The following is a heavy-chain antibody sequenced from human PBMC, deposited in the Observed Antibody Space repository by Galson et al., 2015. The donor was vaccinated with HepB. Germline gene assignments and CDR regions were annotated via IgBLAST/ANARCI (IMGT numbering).Heavy chain of an antibody. Sequence: SLRLSCAASGFTFSIRSHYMNWVRQAPGKGLEWVSVIHGGNNRYYPDPVKGRFPISRDDSINTLFLQMNSLRVEDTAVYYCAQLGTGYWGQGTLVTVSS. CDR1: GFTFSIRSHY. J-gene: IGHJ4*02. CDR2: IHGGNNR. V-gene: IGHV3-53*01. D-gene: IGHD6-13*01. CDR3: AQLGTGY.